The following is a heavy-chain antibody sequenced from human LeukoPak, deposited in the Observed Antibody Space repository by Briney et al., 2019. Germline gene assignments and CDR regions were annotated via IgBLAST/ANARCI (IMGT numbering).Heavy chain of an antibody. D-gene: IGHD6-6*01. J-gene: IGHJ4*02. CDR2: IRYDGSNK. Sequence: RGSLRLSCAASGFTFSSYGMHWVRQAPGKGREWVAFIRYDGSNKYYADSVKGRFTISRDNSKNTLYLQMNSLRAEDTAVYYCAKDYPYSSSFQRTGHFDYWGQGTLVTVSS. CDR3: AKDYPYSSSFQRTGHFDY. CDR1: GFTFSSYG. V-gene: IGHV3-30*02.